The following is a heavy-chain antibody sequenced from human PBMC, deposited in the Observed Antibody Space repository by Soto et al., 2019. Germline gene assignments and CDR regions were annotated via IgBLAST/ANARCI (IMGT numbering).Heavy chain of an antibody. CDR2: IYYSGST. CDR1: GGSIRSSSYY. Sequence: SETLSLTCTVSGGSIRSSSYYWGWIRQPPGKGLERIGSIYYSGSTYYSPSLKSRVTISIATSYTQFSLKLSSVTAADTAVYYCARHFGLGYCSSTSCSDFDYWGQGTLVTVSS. V-gene: IGHV4-39*01. D-gene: IGHD2-2*01. J-gene: IGHJ4*02. CDR3: ARHFGLGYCSSTSCSDFDY.